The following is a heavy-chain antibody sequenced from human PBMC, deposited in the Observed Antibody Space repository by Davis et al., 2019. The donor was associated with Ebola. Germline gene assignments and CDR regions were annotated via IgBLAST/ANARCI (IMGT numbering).Heavy chain of an antibody. CDR1: GGSFSDYY. CDR2: VNHRGDT. CDR3: ARQGWSGYSLRHWLDP. D-gene: IGHD3-3*01. J-gene: IGHJ5*02. V-gene: IGHV4-34*01. Sequence: SETLSLTCAVYGGSFSDYYWIWIRQPPGKGLEWIGEVNHRGDTNYNPSLKSRVTISVDTSKNQFSLQLSSVTAADTAVYYCARQGWSGYSLRHWLDPWGRGTLVTVSS.